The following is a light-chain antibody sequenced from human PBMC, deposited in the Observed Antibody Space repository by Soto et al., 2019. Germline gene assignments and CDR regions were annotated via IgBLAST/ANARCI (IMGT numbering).Light chain of an antibody. Sequence: QSVLTQPPSASGTPGQRVTISCSGSSSNIGIHTVNWYQQLPGTAPRLLIYNTYYRPSGVPDRFSGSKSGTSASLAISGLQSEDEADYYCAAGDDSLNGVVFGGGTKLTVL. CDR1: SSNIGIHT. J-gene: IGLJ2*01. CDR2: NTY. CDR3: AAGDDSLNGVV. V-gene: IGLV1-44*01.